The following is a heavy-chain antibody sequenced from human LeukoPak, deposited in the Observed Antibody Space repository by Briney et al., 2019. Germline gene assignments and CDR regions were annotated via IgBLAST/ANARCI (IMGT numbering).Heavy chain of an antibody. CDR1: GGSISSSSYY. D-gene: IGHD6-13*01. J-gene: IGHJ4*02. CDR3: AKATKVAAAGEPSDY. Sequence: PSETLSLTCTVSGGSISSSSYYWGWIRQPPGKGLEWVSAISGSGGSTYYADSVKGRFTISRDNSKNTLYLQMNSLRAEDTAVYYCAKATKVAAAGEPSDYWGQGTLVTVSS. V-gene: IGHV3-23*01. CDR2: ISGSGGST.